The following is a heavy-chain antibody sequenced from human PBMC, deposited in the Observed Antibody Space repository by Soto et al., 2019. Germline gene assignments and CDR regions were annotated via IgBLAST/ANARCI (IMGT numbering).Heavy chain of an antibody. CDR1: GDSVSSNSAA. CDR2: TNYRYKWYE. D-gene: IGHD2-15*01. CDR3: ASTVGWLDA. J-gene: IGHJ5*01. Sequence: PSRTRSLTCAISGDSVSSNSAAWNWIRQSPSRGLEWLGRTNYRYKWYEEYAASMSSRITINPDTSQNQFSLQLNSVRPEDTAVYYCASTVGWLDAWGQGTLVTVSS. V-gene: IGHV6-1*01.